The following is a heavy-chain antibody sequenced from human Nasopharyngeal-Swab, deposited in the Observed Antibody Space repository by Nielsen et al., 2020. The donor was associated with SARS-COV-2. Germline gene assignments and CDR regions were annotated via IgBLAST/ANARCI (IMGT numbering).Heavy chain of an antibody. CDR2: IWYDGSNK. CDR1: GFTFSSYG. CDR3: ARDLGGYFDY. V-gene: IGHV3-33*01. J-gene: IGHJ4*02. D-gene: IGHD3-16*01. Sequence: GESLKISCAASGFTFSSYGMHWVRQAPGKGLEWAAVIWYDGSNKYYADSVKGRFTISRDNAKNSLYLQMNSLRAEDTAVYYCARDLGGYFDYWGQGTLVTVSS.